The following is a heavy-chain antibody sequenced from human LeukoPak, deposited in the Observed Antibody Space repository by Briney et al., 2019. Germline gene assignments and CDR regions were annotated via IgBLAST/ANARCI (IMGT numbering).Heavy chain of an antibody. CDR2: INPSGGST. J-gene: IGHJ4*02. D-gene: IGHD2-15*01. Sequence: ASVKVSCKASGYTFTSYYMHWVRQAPGQGLEWMGIINPSGGSTSYAQKFQGRVTMTRDTSTSTVYMELSSLRSEGTAVYYCAIRYCSGGSCYLGYYFDYWGQGTLVTVSS. V-gene: IGHV1-46*01. CDR1: GYTFTSYY. CDR3: AIRYCSGGSCYLGYYFDY.